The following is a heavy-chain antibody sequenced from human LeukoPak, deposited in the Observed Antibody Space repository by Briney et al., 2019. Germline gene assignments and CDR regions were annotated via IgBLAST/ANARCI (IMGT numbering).Heavy chain of an antibody. Sequence: GGSHRLSCTTSGFTFSNAWMSWVRQAQGKWREWIGRISTKADGGTTDYAAPVKGRFTISRDDSKNTLYLQMNSLKTEDTAVYYCIKSSGDWHWGQGTLVTVSS. J-gene: IGHJ4*02. CDR2: ISTKADGGTT. CDR3: IKSSGDWH. D-gene: IGHD2-21*02. CDR1: GFTFSNAW. V-gene: IGHV3-15*01.